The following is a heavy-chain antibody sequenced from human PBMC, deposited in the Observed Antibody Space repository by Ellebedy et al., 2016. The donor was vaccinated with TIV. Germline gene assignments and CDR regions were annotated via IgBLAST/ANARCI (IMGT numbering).Heavy chain of an antibody. D-gene: IGHD6-13*01. CDR2: ISYDGSNK. CDR3: ARVGQQPRGTSDDY. Sequence: GESLKISCAASGFTFSSYAMHWVRQAPGKGLEWVAVISYDGSNKYYADSVKGRFTISRDNSKNTLYLQMNSLRAEDTAVYYCARVGQQPRGTSDDYWGQGTLVTVSS. CDR1: GFTFSSYA. J-gene: IGHJ4*02. V-gene: IGHV3-30-3*01.